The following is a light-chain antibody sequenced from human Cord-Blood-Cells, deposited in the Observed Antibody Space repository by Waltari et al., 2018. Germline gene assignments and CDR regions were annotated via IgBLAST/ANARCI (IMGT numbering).Light chain of an antibody. CDR3: QQYGSSPPIT. CDR2: GAS. V-gene: IGKV3-20*01. Sequence: EIVLTQSPGTLSLSPGERATLSCRASQSVSSSYLACYQQNPGQAPRLLIYGASSRATGIPDRFSGSGSGTDFTLTISRLEPEDFAVYYCQQYGSSPPITFGPGTKVDIK. CDR1: QSVSSSY. J-gene: IGKJ3*01.